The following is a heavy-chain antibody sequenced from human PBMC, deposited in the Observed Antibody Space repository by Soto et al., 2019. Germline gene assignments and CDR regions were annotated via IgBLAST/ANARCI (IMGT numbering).Heavy chain of an antibody. CDR3: ARMATFGSLNWFDP. J-gene: IGHJ5*02. Sequence: RASVKVSCKASGYSFTNNDVSWVRQATGQGLEWMGWMNPGSGDTGYAQKFQGRVTMTRDISTATAYMELSSLRSDDTAIYYCARMATFGSLNWFDPWGQGTLVTSPQ. D-gene: IGHD3-16*01. CDR1: GYSFTNND. V-gene: IGHV1-8*01. CDR2: MNPGSGDT.